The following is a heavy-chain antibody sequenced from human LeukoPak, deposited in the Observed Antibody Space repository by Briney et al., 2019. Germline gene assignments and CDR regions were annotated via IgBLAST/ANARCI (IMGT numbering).Heavy chain of an antibody. CDR2: INPNSGGT. J-gene: IGHJ5*02. D-gene: IGHD1-26*01. CDR1: GGTFSSYA. CDR3: ASGGLALKFDH. V-gene: IGHV1-2*06. Sequence: AXXXXSCKASGGTFSSYAISWVRQAPGQGIEWMGRINPNSGGTNYAQKFQGRVTMTRDTSISTAYMELSRLRSDDTAVYYCASGGLALKFDHWGQGTLVTVSS.